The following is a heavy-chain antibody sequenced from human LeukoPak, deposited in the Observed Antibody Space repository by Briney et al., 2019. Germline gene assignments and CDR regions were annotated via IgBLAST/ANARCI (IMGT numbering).Heavy chain of an antibody. D-gene: IGHD3-10*02. CDR1: GFPFSTHS. CDR3: GRDKYVRSNCSYFDS. Sequence: PGGSLRLSCAASGFPFSTHSLNWVRQAPGKGLEWVSSISAGGDCMYYEDSVKGRCTISRDNAKNTLHLQMDSLTAEDTCVYYCGRDKYVRSNCSYFDSWGKGTLFTVS. CDR2: ISAGGDCM. J-gene: IGHJ4*02. V-gene: IGHV3-21*01.